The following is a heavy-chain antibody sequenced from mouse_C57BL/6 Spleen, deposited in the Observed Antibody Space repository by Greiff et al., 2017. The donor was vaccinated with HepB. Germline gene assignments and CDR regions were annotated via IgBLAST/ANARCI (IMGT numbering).Heavy chain of an antibody. CDR3: AREGEQLRPWFAY. J-gene: IGHJ3*01. D-gene: IGHD3-2*02. Sequence: VQLQQSGAELARPGASVKLSCKASGYTFTSYGISWVKQRTGQGLEWIGEIYPRSGNTYYNEKFKGKATLTADKSSSPAYMELRSLTSEDSAVYFCAREGEQLRPWFAYWGQGTLVTVSA. CDR1: GYTFTSYG. V-gene: IGHV1-81*01. CDR2: IYPRSGNT.